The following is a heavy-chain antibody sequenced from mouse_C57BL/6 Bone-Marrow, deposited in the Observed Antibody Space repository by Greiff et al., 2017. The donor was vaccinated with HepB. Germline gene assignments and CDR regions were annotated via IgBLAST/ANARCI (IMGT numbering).Heavy chain of an antibody. CDR1: GYTFTSYW. D-gene: IGHD3-3*01. J-gene: IGHJ4*01. CDR3: ARSDGTREAMDY. Sequence: QVQLKQPGAELVRPGSSVKLSCKASGYTFTSYWMDWVKQRPGQGLEWIGNIYPSDSETHYNQKFKDKATLTVDKSSSTAYMQLSSLTSEDSAVYYCARSDGTREAMDYWGQGTSVTVSS. CDR2: IYPSDSET. V-gene: IGHV1-61*01.